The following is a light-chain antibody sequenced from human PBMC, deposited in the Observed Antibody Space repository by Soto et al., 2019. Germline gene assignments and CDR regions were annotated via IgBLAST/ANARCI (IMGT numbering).Light chain of an antibody. V-gene: IGKV3-11*01. J-gene: IGKJ5*01. CDR3: QHRSYTLT. CDR1: QSLGRY. Sequence: ILWTQPTDTVSLSPGESATLSSRGSQSLGRYLAWYQQQPGQAPSLLFYDASHRATGIPVRFSGSGSESVFTLTISSLEPEDFAGYYRQHRSYTLTFGQGTRLEIK. CDR2: DAS.